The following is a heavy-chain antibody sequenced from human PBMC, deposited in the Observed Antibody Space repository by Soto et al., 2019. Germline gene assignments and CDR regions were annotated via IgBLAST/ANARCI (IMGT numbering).Heavy chain of an antibody. CDR1: GDSISSPAYY. J-gene: IGHJ4*02. CDR2: IYYSGST. D-gene: IGHD4-17*01. Sequence: SETLSLTCTVSGDSISSPAYYWGWIRQPPGKGLEWIGSIYYSGSTYYNPSLKSRVTISVDTSKNQFFLRLSSVTAADTAVYYCARADYGDYWYFDYWGRGTLVTVSS. V-gene: IGHV4-39*01. CDR3: ARADYGDYWYFDY.